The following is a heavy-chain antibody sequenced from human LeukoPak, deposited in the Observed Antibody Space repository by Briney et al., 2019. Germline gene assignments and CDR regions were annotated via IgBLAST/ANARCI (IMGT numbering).Heavy chain of an antibody. Sequence: GGSLRLSCVASGLTFNSHSMSWVRQAPGMGLEWVSVVSTNGDVTFYADSVKGRFTISRDNSKNTLFLQMNSLRAEDTAVYYCAKLSLSGRSQSTDYWGQGTLVTVSS. CDR1: GLTFNSHS. D-gene: IGHD3-10*01. J-gene: IGHJ4*02. CDR2: VSTNGDVT. V-gene: IGHV3-23*01. CDR3: AKLSLSGRSQSTDY.